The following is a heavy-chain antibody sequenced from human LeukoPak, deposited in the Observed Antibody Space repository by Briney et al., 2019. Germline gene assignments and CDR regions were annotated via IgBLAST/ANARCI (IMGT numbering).Heavy chain of an antibody. Sequence: SETLSLTCTVSGGSISSYYWSWIRQPPGKGLEWIGYIYYSGSTNYNPSLKSRVTISVDTSKNQFSLKLSSVTAADTAVYYCARGYEHYDILTGYYPSNWFDPWGQGTLVTVSS. V-gene: IGHV4-59*01. J-gene: IGHJ5*02. D-gene: IGHD3-9*01. CDR2: IYYSGST. CDR3: ARGYEHYDILTGYYPSNWFDP. CDR1: GGSISSYY.